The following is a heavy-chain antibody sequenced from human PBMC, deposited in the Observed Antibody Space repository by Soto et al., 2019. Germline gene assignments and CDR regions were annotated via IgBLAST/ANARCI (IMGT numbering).Heavy chain of an antibody. J-gene: IGHJ6*02. Sequence: ASVKVSCKASGYTFTSYYMHWVRQAPGQGLEWMGIINPSGGSTSYAQKFQGRVTMTRDTSTSTVYMELSSLRSEDTAVYYCARDGSGSYYSTSYGMDVWGQGTTVTVSS. CDR3: ARDGSGSYYSTSYGMDV. CDR1: GYTFTSYY. V-gene: IGHV1-46*01. CDR2: INPSGGST. D-gene: IGHD3-10*01.